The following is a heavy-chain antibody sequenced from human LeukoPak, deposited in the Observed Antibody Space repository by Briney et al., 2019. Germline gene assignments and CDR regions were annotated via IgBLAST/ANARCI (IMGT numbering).Heavy chain of an antibody. V-gene: IGHV3-30*02. CDR3: AKEEGYYYDSGGYYVEYFQH. CDR2: IRYDGSNK. J-gene: IGHJ1*01. Sequence: GGSLRLSCAASGFTFRSYGMHWVRQAPGKGLEWVTFIRYDGSNKYYADSVKGRFTISRDNSKNTLYLQMNSLRAEDTAVYYCAKEEGYYYDSGGYYVEYFQHWGQGTLVTVSS. D-gene: IGHD3-22*01. CDR1: GFTFRSYG.